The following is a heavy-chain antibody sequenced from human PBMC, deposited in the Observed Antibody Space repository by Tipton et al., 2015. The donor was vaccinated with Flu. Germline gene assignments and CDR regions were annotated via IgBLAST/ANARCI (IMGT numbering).Heavy chain of an antibody. D-gene: IGHD3-22*01. J-gene: IGHJ3*02. V-gene: IGHV5-51*03. CDR3: ARRDYYDSSGYYYVYAFDI. CDR1: GYSFTSYW. CDR2: IYPGDSDT. Sequence: QLVQSGAEAKKPGESLKISCKGSGYSFTSYWIGWVRQMPGKGLEWMGIIYPGDSDTRYSPSFQGQVTISADKSISTAYLQWSNLKASDTAMYYCARRDYYDSSGYYYVYAFDIWGQGTMVTVSS.